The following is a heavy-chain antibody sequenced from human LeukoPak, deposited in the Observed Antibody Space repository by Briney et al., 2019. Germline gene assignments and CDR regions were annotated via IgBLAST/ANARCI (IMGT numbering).Heavy chain of an antibody. V-gene: IGHV3-30*02. CDR1: GFTFSTSD. CDR3: AREGQLCYFDY. CDR2: IQYDGSRK. Sequence: GGSLRLSCATSGFTFSTSDMHWVRQAPGKGLEWVSFIQYDGSRKNYADSVKGRFTISRDNAKNSLYLQMNSLRAEDTAVYYCAREGQLCYFDYWGQGTLVTVSS. D-gene: IGHD6-6*01. J-gene: IGHJ4*02.